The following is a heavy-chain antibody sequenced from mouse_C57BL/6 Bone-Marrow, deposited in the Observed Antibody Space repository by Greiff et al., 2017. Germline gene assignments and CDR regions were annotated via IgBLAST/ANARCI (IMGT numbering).Heavy chain of an antibody. Sequence: QVQLKQSGAELARPGASVKLSCKASGYTFTSYGISWVKQRTGQGLEWIGEIYPRSGTTYYNEKFKGKATLPADKSSSTAYMELRSLTSEDSAVYFCADYYSNYVFAYWGQGTLVTVSA. J-gene: IGHJ3*01. V-gene: IGHV1-81*01. CDR1: GYTFTSYG. CDR2: IYPRSGTT. D-gene: IGHD2-5*01. CDR3: ADYYSNYVFAY.